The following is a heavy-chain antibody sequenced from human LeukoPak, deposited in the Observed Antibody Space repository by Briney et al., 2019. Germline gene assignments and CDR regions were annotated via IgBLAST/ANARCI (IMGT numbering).Heavy chain of an antibody. Sequence: QPGGSLRLSCAASEFTVSSNYMSWVRQAPGKGLEWVSVIYSGGSTYYADSVKGRFTISRDNSKNTLYLQMNSLRAEDTAVYYCARAILSLSYYDSSGYYSDYWGQGTLVTVSS. V-gene: IGHV3-66*01. J-gene: IGHJ4*02. CDR1: EFTVSSNY. CDR2: IYSGGST. D-gene: IGHD3-22*01. CDR3: ARAILSLSYYDSSGYYSDY.